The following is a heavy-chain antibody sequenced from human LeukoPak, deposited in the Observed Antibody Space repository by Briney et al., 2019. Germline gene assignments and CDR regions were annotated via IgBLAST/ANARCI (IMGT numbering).Heavy chain of an antibody. J-gene: IGHJ4*02. CDR1: DSSITSDFY. CDR3: ATREGGRGIAAAGDFDY. Sequence: SETLSLTCTVSDSSITSDFYWGWLRQPPGKGLEWIGSFYNSGKTYYNPSLESRVTISMDTSKKQFSLKVSSVTAADTAVYYCATREGGRGIAAAGDFDYWGQGILVTVSS. V-gene: IGHV4-38-2*02. D-gene: IGHD6-13*01. CDR2: FYNSGKT.